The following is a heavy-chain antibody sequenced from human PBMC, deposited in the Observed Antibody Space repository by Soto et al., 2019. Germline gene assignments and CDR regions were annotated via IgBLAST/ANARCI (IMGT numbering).Heavy chain of an antibody. CDR3: ARDPRNDPNYNFDY. V-gene: IGHV3-33*01. CDR1: GVTCSSYS. Sequence: GGSLRLSCAAAGVTCSSYSMHWVRQAPGKGLEWVAVIWYDGSNKYYADSVKGRFTISRDNSKNTLYLQMNSLRAEDTAVYYCARDPRNDPNYNFDYWGQGTLVTVSS. D-gene: IGHD3-10*01. J-gene: IGHJ4*02. CDR2: IWYDGSNK.